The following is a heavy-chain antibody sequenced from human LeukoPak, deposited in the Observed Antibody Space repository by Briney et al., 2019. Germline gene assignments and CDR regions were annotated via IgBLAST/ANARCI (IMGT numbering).Heavy chain of an antibody. CDR2: ISSSSSYI. Sequence: GGSLRLSCAASGFTFSSYSMNWVRQAPGKGLEWVSSISSSSSYIYYADSVKGRFTISRDNAKNSLYLQMNSLRAEDTAVYYCARDPHYYDSSGYYYPPPPPVPFDYWGQGTLVTVSS. CDR1: GFTFSSYS. J-gene: IGHJ4*02. D-gene: IGHD3-22*01. V-gene: IGHV3-21*01. CDR3: ARDPHYYDSSGYYYPPPPPVPFDY.